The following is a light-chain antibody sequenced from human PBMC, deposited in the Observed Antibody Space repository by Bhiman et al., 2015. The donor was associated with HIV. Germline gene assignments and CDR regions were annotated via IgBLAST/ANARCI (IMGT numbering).Light chain of an antibody. J-gene: IGLJ2*01. V-gene: IGLV1-51*02. CDR2: ENN. Sequence: QSVLTQPPSVSAAPGQTVTISCSGSFSNIGNNYVSWYQQLPGTAPKLLIYENNKRPSGIPDRFSGSKSGTSATLGITGLQTGDEADYYCGTWDYSLSAVVFGGGTKLTVL. CDR1: FSNIGNNY. CDR3: GTWDYSLSAVV.